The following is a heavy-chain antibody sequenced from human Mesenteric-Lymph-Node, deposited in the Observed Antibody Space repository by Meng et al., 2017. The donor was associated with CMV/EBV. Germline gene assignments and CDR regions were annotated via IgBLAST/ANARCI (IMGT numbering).Heavy chain of an antibody. Sequence: YNWSWSRQHPGKGLEWNGEINHSGNTNYNPSLKSQRTISVDTSKNQFSLKLSSVTAADTAVYYCARGARKQNVLLWYGEYRGGFDYWGQGTLVTVSS. CDR2: INHSGNT. CDR3: ARGARKQNVLLWYGEYRGGFDY. V-gene: IGHV4-34*01. D-gene: IGHD3-10*01. J-gene: IGHJ4*02. CDR1: YN.